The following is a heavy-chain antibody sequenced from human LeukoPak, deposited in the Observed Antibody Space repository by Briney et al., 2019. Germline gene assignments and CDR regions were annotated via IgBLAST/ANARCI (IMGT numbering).Heavy chain of an antibody. CDR2: ITSDGSGT. CDR3: ARVTGPTSTVVRGVIIPTFDY. V-gene: IGHV3-74*01. CDR1: GFTFNSFW. D-gene: IGHD3-10*01. Sequence: QTGGSLRLSCAASGFTFNSFWMHWVRQVPGKGLVWVSRITSDGSGTSYADSVKGRFTISRDNSKNTLYLQMNSLRAEDTAVYYCARVTGPTSTVVRGVIIPTFDYWGQGTLVTVSS. J-gene: IGHJ4*02.